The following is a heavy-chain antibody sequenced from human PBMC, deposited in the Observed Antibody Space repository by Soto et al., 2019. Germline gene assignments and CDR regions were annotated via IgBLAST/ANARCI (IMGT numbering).Heavy chain of an antibody. CDR2: ISWNSGSI. J-gene: IGHJ6*03. D-gene: IGHD3-22*01. Sequence: EVQLVESGGGLVQPGRSLRLSCAASGFTFDDYAMHWVRQAPGKGLEWVSGISWNSGSIGYADSVKGRFTISRDNAKNSLYLQMNSLRAEDTALYYCAKVVVPYYYMDVWGKGITDTVSS. CDR3: AKVVVPYYYMDV. V-gene: IGHV3-9*01. CDR1: GFTFDDYA.